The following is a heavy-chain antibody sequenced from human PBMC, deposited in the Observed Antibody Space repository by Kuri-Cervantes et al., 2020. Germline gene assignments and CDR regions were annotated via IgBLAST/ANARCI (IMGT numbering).Heavy chain of an antibody. Sequence: GGSLRLSCAASGFTVSDHYMDWVRQAPGKGLEWVGRTRNKAKSYTTEYAASVKGRFTISRDDSKSIAYLQMNSLKTEDTAVYYCTSFTPHGGYWGQGTLVTVSS. CDR1: GFTVSDHY. J-gene: IGHJ4*02. D-gene: IGHD2-15*01. CDR2: TRNKAKSYTT. CDR3: TSFTPHGGY. V-gene: IGHV3-72*01.